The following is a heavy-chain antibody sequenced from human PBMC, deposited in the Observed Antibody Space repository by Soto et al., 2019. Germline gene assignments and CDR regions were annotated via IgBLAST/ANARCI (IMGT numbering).Heavy chain of an antibody. Sequence: PGGSLKISCKGSGYSFTSYWIGWVRQMPGKGLEWMGIICPGDSDTRYSPSFQGQVTISADKSISTAYLQWSSLKASDTAMYYCARQLAAAGTRWFDPWGQGTLVTVSS. D-gene: IGHD6-13*01. CDR2: ICPGDSDT. V-gene: IGHV5-51*01. CDR3: ARQLAAAGTRWFDP. J-gene: IGHJ5*02. CDR1: GYSFTSYW.